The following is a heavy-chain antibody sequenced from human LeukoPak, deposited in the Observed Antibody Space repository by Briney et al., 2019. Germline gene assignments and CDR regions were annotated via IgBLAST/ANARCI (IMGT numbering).Heavy chain of an antibody. J-gene: IGHJ4*02. CDR2: TYYRSRWGN. V-gene: IGHV6-1*01. CDR1: GDSVSNNIAT. CDR3: ARDSDGWYWAIDF. D-gene: IGHD6-19*01. Sequence: SQTLSLTCAISGDSVSNNIATWNWIRQSPPRGLEWLGRTYYRSRWGNDYAISVKSRITINPDTSKNQFSLQLNSVTPEDTAVYYCARDSDGWYWAIDFWGQGTPVTVSS.